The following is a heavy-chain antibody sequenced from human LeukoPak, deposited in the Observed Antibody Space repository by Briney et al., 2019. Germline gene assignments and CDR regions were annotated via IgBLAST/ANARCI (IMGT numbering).Heavy chain of an antibody. CDR3: ARDGMITAYAFDI. V-gene: IGHV3-21*05. CDR2: IGSSGSPT. J-gene: IGHJ3*02. D-gene: IGHD3-16*01. Sequence: GGSLRLSCAASGFAFSSYNMNWVRQAPGKGLEWISYIGSSGSPTHYADSVKGRFTISRDNAKNSLYLQMNSLRAEDTAVYYCARDGMITAYAFDIWGQGTMVTVSS. CDR1: GFAFSSYN.